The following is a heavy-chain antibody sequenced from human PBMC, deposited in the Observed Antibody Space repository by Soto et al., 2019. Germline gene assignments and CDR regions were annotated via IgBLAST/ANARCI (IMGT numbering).Heavy chain of an antibody. CDR1: GFIYSNFG. V-gene: IGHV3-33*01. D-gene: IGHD3-16*01. CDR3: AREFSLALHF. Sequence: LVESGGAVVQPGKSLRLSCSASGFIYSNFGMYWVRQAPGKGLEWVAVVWYDGSTKYYGDSVKGRFTISRDNSKNMVSLQMDSLRVDDTAVYYCAREFSLALHFWGQGSLVTVSS. J-gene: IGHJ4*02. CDR2: VWYDGSTK.